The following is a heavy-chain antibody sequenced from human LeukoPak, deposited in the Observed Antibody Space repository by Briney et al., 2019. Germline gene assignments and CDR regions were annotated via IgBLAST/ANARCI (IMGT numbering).Heavy chain of an antibody. J-gene: IGHJ2*01. CDR2: VNGINTI. D-gene: IGHD2-2*01. CDR3: ARSKKYYFDV. V-gene: IGHV3-69-1*01. Sequence: GGSLRLSCAASGFTFSDFSMNWVRQAPGKGLEWVSYVNGINTIYYTDSVKGRFTISRDNAKNSLYLQMNRLRAEDTAVYYCARSKKYYFDVWGRGTLVTVSS. CDR1: GFTFSDFS.